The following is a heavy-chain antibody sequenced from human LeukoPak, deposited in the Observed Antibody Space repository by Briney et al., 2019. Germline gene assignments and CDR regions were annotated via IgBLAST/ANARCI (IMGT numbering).Heavy chain of an antibody. CDR1: GFTFSSYG. J-gene: IGHJ4*02. Sequence: SGGSLRLSCAASGFTFSSYGMSWVRQAPGKGLEWVSAISGSGGSTYYADSVKGRFTISRDNSKNTLYLQMGSLRAEDMAVYYCARAPMGEWDYGDTYYFDYWGQGTLVTVSS. V-gene: IGHV3-23*01. CDR3: ARAPMGEWDYGDTYYFDY. CDR2: ISGSGGST. D-gene: IGHD4-17*01.